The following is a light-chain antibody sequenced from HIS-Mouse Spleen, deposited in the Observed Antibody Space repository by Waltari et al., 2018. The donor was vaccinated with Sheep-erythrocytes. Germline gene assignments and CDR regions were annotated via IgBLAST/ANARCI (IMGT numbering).Light chain of an antibody. J-gene: IGLJ3*02. CDR3: AAWDDSLSGNWV. CDR2: RSN. V-gene: IGLV1-47*01. Sequence: QSVLTQPPSASGTPGQRVTISCSGSSSNIGSNYVYWYQQLPGTAPNLPSCRSNQRPSGFPDRFSGSKSGTSASLAISGLRSEDEADYYCAAWDDSLSGNWVFGGGTKLTVL. CDR1: SSNIGSNY.